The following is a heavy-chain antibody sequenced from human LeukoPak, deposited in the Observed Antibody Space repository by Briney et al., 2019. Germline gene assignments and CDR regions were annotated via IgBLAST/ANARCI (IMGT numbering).Heavy chain of an antibody. CDR3: ARDRFGVVRYYYYGMDV. CDR1: GGTFSSYA. J-gene: IGHJ6*02. CDR2: IIPILGIA. Sequence: SVKVSCKASGGTFSSYAISWVRQAPGQGLEWMGRIIPILGIANYAQKFQGRVTITADKSTSTAYMELSSLRSEDTAVYYCARDRFGVVRYYYYGMDVWGQGTTVTVSS. V-gene: IGHV1-69*04. D-gene: IGHD3-3*01.